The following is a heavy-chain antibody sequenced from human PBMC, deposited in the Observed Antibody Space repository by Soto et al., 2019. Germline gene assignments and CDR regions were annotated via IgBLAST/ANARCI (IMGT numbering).Heavy chain of an antibody. Sequence: GGSLRLSCAASGFTFSSYGMHWVRQAPGKGLEWVAVIWYDGSNKYYADSMKGRFTISRDNSKNTLYLQMNSLRAEDTAVYYCAREPFAYCGGDCYSVDYWGQGTLVTVSS. CDR2: IWYDGSNK. V-gene: IGHV3-33*01. D-gene: IGHD2-21*02. J-gene: IGHJ4*02. CDR3: AREPFAYCGGDCYSVDY. CDR1: GFTFSSYG.